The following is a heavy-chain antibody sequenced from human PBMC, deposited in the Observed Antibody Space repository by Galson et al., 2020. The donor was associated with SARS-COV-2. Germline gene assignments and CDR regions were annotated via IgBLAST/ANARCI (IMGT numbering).Heavy chain of an antibody. Sequence: ASVKVSCKASGYSFAAGYGISWVRQAPGQGLEWMGWISIHNGKTNYAQPFQDRVHITADASTTTAYMDLRSLRSDDTAIYYCARVANVPLWFDIWGLGTLVTGSS. J-gene: IGHJ4*02. CDR3: ARVANVPLWFDI. D-gene: IGHD2-21*01. CDR1: GYSFAAGYG. V-gene: IGHV1-18*04. CDR2: ISIHNGKT.